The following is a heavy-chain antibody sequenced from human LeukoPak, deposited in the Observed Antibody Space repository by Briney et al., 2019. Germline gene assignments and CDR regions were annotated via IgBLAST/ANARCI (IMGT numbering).Heavy chain of an antibody. Sequence: GGSLRFSCAASGFTFSSYWMSWVRQAPGKGLEWVANIKQDGSEKYYVDSVKGRFTISRDNAKNSLYLQMNSLRAEDTAVYYCARRLYSSGVGFFDYWGQGTLVTVSS. D-gene: IGHD6-19*01. J-gene: IGHJ4*02. CDR1: GFTFSSYW. CDR3: ARRLYSSGVGFFDY. CDR2: IKQDGSEK. V-gene: IGHV3-7*01.